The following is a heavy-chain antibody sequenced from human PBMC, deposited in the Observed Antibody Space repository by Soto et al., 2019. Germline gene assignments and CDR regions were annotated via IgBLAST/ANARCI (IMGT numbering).Heavy chain of an antibody. CDR3: ARDLWGAAPFDY. D-gene: IGHD3-10*01. V-gene: IGHV3-21*01. CDR1: GFTFSSYS. J-gene: IGHJ4*02. Sequence: PGGSLRLSCAASGFTFSSYSMNWVRQAPGKGLEWVSSISSSSSYIYYADSVKGRFTISRDNAKNSLYLQMNSLRAEDTAVYYCARDLWGAAPFDYWGQGTLVTVSS. CDR2: ISSSSSYI.